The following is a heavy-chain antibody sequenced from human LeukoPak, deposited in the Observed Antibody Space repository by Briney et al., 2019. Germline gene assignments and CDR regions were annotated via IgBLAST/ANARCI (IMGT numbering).Heavy chain of an antibody. V-gene: IGHV3-30*18. CDR3: AKDPHPFKKAAAYYFDY. CDR1: GFTFSSYG. D-gene: IGHD6-13*01. CDR2: ISYDGTYK. Sequence: GRSLRLSCAASGFTFSSYGIHWVRQAPGKGLQWVAVISYDGTYKYYADSVKDRFTFSRDNSKNTLYLQMNSLRADDTAVYYCAKDPHPFKKAAAYYFDYWGQGTLVTVSS. J-gene: IGHJ4*02.